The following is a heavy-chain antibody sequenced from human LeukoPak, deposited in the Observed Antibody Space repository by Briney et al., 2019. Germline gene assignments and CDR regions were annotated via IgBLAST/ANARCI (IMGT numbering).Heavy chain of an antibody. D-gene: IGHD3-16*02. CDR3: ARGGDYDYVWVSYRYIDY. V-gene: IGHV1-69*01. CDR1: GGTFSSYA. CDR2: IIPIFGTA. J-gene: IGHJ4*02. Sequence: SSVKVSCKASGGTFSSYAISWVRQAPGQGLEWMGGIIPIFGTANYAQKFQGRVTITADESTSTAYMELSSLRSEDTAVYYCARGGDYDYVWVSYRYIDYWGQGTLVTVSS.